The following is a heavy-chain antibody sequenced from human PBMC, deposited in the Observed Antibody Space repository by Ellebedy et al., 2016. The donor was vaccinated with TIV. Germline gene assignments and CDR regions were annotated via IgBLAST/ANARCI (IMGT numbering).Heavy chain of an antibody. CDR3: SRVRAYYYGSVIYYPFDY. D-gene: IGHD3-10*01. V-gene: IGHV1-69*13. Sequence: AASVKVSCKASAGTFSSSSISWVRQDPGQGLEWMGGIIPIFGTANYAQKFQGRVTITADESTSTAYMELSSLRSEDTAVYYCSRVRAYYYGSVIYYPFDYWGQGTLVTVSS. J-gene: IGHJ4*02. CDR2: IIPIFGTA. CDR1: AGTFSSSS.